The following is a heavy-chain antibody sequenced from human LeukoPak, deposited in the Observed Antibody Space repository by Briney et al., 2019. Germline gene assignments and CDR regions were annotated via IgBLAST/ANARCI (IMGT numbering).Heavy chain of an antibody. D-gene: IGHD6-19*01. V-gene: IGHV3-7*03. CDR2: IKQDGSER. CDR1: GFTFSSYW. J-gene: IGHJ4*02. Sequence: GGSLSLSCAASGFTFSSYWMTWFRQAPGKGLEWVANIKQDGSERNYVDSVKGRFTISRDNAKNSLYLQMNTLRDEDTAVYYCATGAGCGYWGQGTLVTVSS. CDR3: ATGAGCGY.